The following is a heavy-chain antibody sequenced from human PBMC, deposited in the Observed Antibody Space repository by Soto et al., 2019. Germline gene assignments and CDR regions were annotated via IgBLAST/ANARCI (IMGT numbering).Heavy chain of an antibody. Sequence: GGSLRLSCAASGFTFSSYAMSWVRQAPGKGLEWVSAISGSGGSTYYADSVKGRFTISRDNSKNTLYLQMNSLRGEDTAVYYCAKGGIVVVNAIDYWGQGTLVTVSS. CDR2: ISGSGGST. CDR1: GFTFSSYA. D-gene: IGHD2-21*01. V-gene: IGHV3-23*01. J-gene: IGHJ4*02. CDR3: AKGGIVVVNAIDY.